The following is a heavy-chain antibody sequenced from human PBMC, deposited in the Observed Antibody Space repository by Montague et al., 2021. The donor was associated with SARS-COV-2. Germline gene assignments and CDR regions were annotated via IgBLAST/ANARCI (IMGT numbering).Heavy chain of an antibody. D-gene: IGHD3-9*01. CDR2: IDYSGST. V-gene: IGHV4-59*01. CDR1: GGSISTYY. CDR3: ARLPYDNSYGMDV. J-gene: IGHJ6*02. Sequence: SETLSLTCTVSGGSISTYYWNWIRQFPGMGLEWIGYIDYSGSTNYNPSLQSRVIISVDRSKIQFSLKLNSVTAADTAIYYCARLPYDNSYGMDVWGQGTTVTVSS.